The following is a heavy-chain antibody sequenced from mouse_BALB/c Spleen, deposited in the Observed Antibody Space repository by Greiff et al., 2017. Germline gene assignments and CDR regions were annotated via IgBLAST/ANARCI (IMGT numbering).Heavy chain of an antibody. Sequence: EVKLMESGGGLVQPGGSRKLSCAASGFTFSSFGMHWVRQAPEKGLEWVAYISSGSSTIYYADTVKGRFTISRDNPKNTLFLQMTSLRSEDTAMYYCARDPHYYGISPYAMDYWGQGTSVTVSS. CDR2: ISSGSSTI. J-gene: IGHJ4*01. D-gene: IGHD1-1*01. CDR1: GFTFSSFG. V-gene: IGHV5-17*02. CDR3: ARDPHYYGISPYAMDY.